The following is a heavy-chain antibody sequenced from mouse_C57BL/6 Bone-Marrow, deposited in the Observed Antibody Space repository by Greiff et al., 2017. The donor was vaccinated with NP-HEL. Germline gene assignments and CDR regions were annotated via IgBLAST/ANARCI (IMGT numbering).Heavy chain of an antibody. D-gene: IGHD2-4*01. J-gene: IGHJ3*01. CDR1: GYTFTSYG. V-gene: IGHV1-81*01. CDR3: ARRACYYDYPWFAY. CDR2: IYPRSGNT. Sequence: VQLQQSGAELARPGASVKLSCKASGYTFTSYGISWVKQRTGQGLEWIGEIYPRSGNTYYNEQFKGKATLTADKSSSTAYMELRSLTSEDSAVYFCARRACYYDYPWFAYWGQGTLVTVSA.